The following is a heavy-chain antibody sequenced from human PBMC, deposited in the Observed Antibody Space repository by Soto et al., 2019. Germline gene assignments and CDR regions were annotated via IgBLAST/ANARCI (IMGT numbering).Heavy chain of an antibody. Sequence: QITLKESGPTLVKPTQTLTLTCTFSGFSLSTSGVGVGWIRQPPGKALEWVALIYWDDDKRYSPSLKSRLTITKDTSKNQVVLTMTNMDPVDTATYYCAPMWEAAAGTGAFDIWGQGTMVTVSS. CDR2: IYWDDDK. J-gene: IGHJ3*02. CDR1: GFSLSTSGVG. D-gene: IGHD6-13*01. V-gene: IGHV2-5*02. CDR3: APMWEAAAGTGAFDI.